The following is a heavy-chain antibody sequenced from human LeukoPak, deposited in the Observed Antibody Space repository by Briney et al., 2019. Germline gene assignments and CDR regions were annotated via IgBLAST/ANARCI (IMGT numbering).Heavy chain of an antibody. CDR3: ARAPGQWLVFSWFDP. J-gene: IGHJ5*02. Sequence: ASVKVSCKASGYSFATYGISWVRQAPGQGLEWMGWTSGYNANTKYAQNLQGRVTMTTDTSTSTAYMEVRSLRSDDTAVYYCARAPGQWLVFSWFDPWGQGTLLTVSS. D-gene: IGHD6-19*01. V-gene: IGHV1-18*01. CDR2: TSGYNANT. CDR1: GYSFATYG.